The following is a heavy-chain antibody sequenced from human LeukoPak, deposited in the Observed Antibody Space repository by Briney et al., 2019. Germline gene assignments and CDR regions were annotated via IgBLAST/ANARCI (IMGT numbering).Heavy chain of an antibody. CDR2: ISSSSSYI. CDR1: GFTFSSYS. V-gene: IGHV3-21*01. CDR3: ARLPTDQVAALGFYY. D-gene: IGHD2-15*01. Sequence: GGSLRLSCAASGFTFSSYSMNWVRQAPGKGLEWVSSISSSSSYIYYADSVKGRFTISRDNAKNSLYLQMNSLRAEDTAVYYCARLPTDQVAALGFYYWGQGTLVTVSS. J-gene: IGHJ4*01.